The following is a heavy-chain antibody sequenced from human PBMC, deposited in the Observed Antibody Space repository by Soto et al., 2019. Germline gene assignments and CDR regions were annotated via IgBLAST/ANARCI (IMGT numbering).Heavy chain of an antibody. CDR1: GFTFSSHA. Sequence: QVQLVESGGGVVQPGGSLRLSCAASGFTFSSHAMHWVRQAPGRGLEWVAGLLFDGTNDFYADSVKGRVTVSRDNSKNTLYLQMSGLGPEDTAVYFCERGHEWFSLWHFDHWGLVTLVTVSS. CDR3: ERGHEWFSLWHFDH. V-gene: IGHV3-30-3*01. D-gene: IGHD3-3*01. CDR2: LLFDGTND. J-gene: IGHJ5*02.